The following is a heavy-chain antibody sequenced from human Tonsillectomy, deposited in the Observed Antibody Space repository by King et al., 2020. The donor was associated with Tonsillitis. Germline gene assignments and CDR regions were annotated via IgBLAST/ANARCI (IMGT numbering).Heavy chain of an antibody. J-gene: IGHJ6*02. CDR1: GYTFTSYY. V-gene: IGHV1-46*01. Sequence: QLVQSGAEVKKPGASVKVSCKASGYTFTSYYMHWVRQAPGQGLEWMGIINPSGGCTSYAQTFQGRVTMTRDTSTSTAYMELSSLKSEDTAVYYCAREVHVVVPADRYDYYGMDVWGQGTTVTVSS. CDR3: AREVHVVVPADRYDYYGMDV. CDR2: INPSGGCT. D-gene: IGHD2-2*01.